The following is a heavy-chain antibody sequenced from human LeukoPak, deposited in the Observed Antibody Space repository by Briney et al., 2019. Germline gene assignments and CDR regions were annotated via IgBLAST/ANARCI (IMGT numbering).Heavy chain of an antibody. V-gene: IGHV3-23*01. D-gene: IGHD6-19*01. J-gene: IGHJ4*02. CDR3: AKFEGATIPGWFNDY. Sequence: YADSVKARFTISRDNSKNTLYLQMNSLRTEDTAVYFCAKFEGATIPGWFNDYWGQ.